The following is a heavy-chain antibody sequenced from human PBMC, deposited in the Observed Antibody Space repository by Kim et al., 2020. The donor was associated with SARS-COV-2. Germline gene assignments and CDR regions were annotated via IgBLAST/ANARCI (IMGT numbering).Heavy chain of an antibody. CDR1: GDSVSSNSAA. J-gene: IGHJ6*02. Sequence: SQTLSLTCAISGDSVSSNSAAWNWIRQSPSRGLEWLGRTYYRSKWYNDYAVSVKSRITINPDTSKNQFSLQLNSVTPEDTAVYYCARVTTLHKTGIAAAGRYYYYYYGMDVWGQGTTVTVSS. CDR3: ARVTTLHKTGIAAAGRYYYYYYGMDV. CDR2: TYYRSKWYN. V-gene: IGHV6-1*01. D-gene: IGHD6-13*01.